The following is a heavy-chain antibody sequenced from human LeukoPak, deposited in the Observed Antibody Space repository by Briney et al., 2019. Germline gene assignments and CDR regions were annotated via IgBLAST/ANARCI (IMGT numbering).Heavy chain of an antibody. CDR2: ISAYNGNT. CDR3: ARDLRGGYIAAAGTQDY. J-gene: IGHJ4*02. D-gene: IGHD6-13*01. CDR1: GYTFTSYG. Sequence: ASVKVSCKASGYTFTSYGISWVRQAPGQGLEWMGWISAYNGNTNYAQKPQGRVTMTTDTSTSTAYMELRSLRSDDTAVYYCARDLRGGYIAAAGTQDYWGQGTLVTVSS. V-gene: IGHV1-18*01.